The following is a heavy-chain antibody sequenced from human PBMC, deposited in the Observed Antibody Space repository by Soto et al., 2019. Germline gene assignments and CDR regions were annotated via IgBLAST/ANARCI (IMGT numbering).Heavy chain of an antibody. J-gene: IGHJ4*02. CDR2: ISGGGDST. D-gene: IGHD3-16*01. V-gene: IGHV3-23*01. CDR1: GFNFRNYA. Sequence: EVQLLESGGGLVQPGGSLRLSCAASGFNFRNYAMSWVRQAPGKGLEWVSVISGGGDSTFYADSVRGRLTISRDNPNKKVFLQINSLRADDTAIYYCAKDRRGLVPLGELWDSWGQGTLVTVSS. CDR3: AKDRRGLVPLGELWDS.